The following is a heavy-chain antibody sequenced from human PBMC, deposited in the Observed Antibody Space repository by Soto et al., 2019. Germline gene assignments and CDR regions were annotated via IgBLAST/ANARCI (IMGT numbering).Heavy chain of an antibody. J-gene: IGHJ4*02. CDR1: GGSISSGDYY. CDR2: IYYSGST. CDR3: ASLGDYWPFDY. D-gene: IGHD3-10*01. Sequence: SETLSLTCTVSGGSISSGDYYWSWIRQPPGKGLEWIGYIYYSGSTYYNPSLKSRVTISVDTSKNQFSLKLSSVTAADTAVYYCASLGDYWPFDYWGQGTLVTVSS. V-gene: IGHV4-30-4*01.